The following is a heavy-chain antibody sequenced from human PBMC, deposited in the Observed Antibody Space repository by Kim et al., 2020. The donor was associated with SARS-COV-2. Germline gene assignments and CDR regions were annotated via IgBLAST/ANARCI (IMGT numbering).Heavy chain of an antibody. CDR2: ISYDGSNK. Sequence: GGSLRLSCAASGFTFSSYGMHWVRQAPGKGLEWVAVISYDGSNKYYADSVKGRFTISRDNSKNTLYLQMNSLRAEDTAVYYCAKSRRVMDGMDVWGQGTTVTVSS. J-gene: IGHJ6*02. CDR3: AKSRRVMDGMDV. V-gene: IGHV3-30*18. CDR1: GFTFSSYG.